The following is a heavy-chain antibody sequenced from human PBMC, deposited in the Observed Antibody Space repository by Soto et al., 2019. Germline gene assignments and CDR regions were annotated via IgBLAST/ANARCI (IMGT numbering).Heavy chain of an antibody. D-gene: IGHD1-26*01. Sequence: QVQLHESGPGLVKPSETLSLICNVSGDSIGRFYWSWIRQSAGKGLEWIGRVYSTGGVTYNPALKGRVTISLDRSNNHVSLEMNSVTAADTAVYFWARDLSGTGLDIWGRGTRVSVSS. CDR3: ARDLSGTGLDI. CDR2: VYSTGGV. CDR1: GDSIGRFY. V-gene: IGHV4-4*07. J-gene: IGHJ6*02.